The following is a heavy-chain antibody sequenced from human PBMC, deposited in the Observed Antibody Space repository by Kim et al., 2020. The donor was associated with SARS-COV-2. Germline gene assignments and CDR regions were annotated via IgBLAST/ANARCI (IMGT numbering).Heavy chain of an antibody. D-gene: IGHD2-15*01. Sequence: GGSLRLSCAASGFTFSSYGIHWVRQAPGKGLEWVAVISYDGSNYYYADSVKGRFTISRDNSKNTVYLQMNSLSAEDTAVYYCAKDRLGAVVGRFILSAFDYWGQGTLVTVSS. CDR2: ISYDGSNY. J-gene: IGHJ4*02. CDR3: AKDRLGAVVGRFILSAFDY. CDR1: GFTFSSYG. V-gene: IGHV3-30*18.